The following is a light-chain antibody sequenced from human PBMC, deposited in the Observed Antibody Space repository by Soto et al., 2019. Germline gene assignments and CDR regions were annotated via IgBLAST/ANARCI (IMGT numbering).Light chain of an antibody. J-gene: IGKJ1*01. V-gene: IGKV1-39*01. CDR2: GTS. CDR1: QSISNS. CDR3: QQSSSSSWT. Sequence: DIQMTQSPSSLSASVGDRVTITCRASQSISNSLNWYQQKPGKAPKLLIYGTSTLQSGVPSRFSGSGSGTDFTLTISSLQREDFATYYCQQSSSSSWTFGQGTKVDIK.